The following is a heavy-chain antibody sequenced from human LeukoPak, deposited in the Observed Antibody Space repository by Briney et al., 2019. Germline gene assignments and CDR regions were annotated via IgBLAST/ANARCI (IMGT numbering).Heavy chain of an antibody. V-gene: IGHV3-73*01. Sequence: PGGSLRLSCAASGFTFSGSAMHWVRQASGKGLEWVGRIRSKANSYATAYAASVKGRFTISRDDSKNTAYLQMNSLKTEDTAVYYCTSTFPYDSSGQDYYYGMDAWGQGTTVTVSS. CDR3: TSTFPYDSSGQDYYYGMDA. D-gene: IGHD3-22*01. CDR2: IRSKANSYAT. J-gene: IGHJ6*02. CDR1: GFTFSGSA.